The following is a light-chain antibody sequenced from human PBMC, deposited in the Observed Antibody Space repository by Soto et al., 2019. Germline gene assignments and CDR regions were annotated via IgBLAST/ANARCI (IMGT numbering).Light chain of an antibody. J-gene: IGKJ1*01. CDR1: QSVSSN. Sequence: EIVMTQSPATLSMSPGERATLSCRASQSVSSNLAWHQQKPGQAPRLLIYGASTRATGIPDRFSGSGSGTECTLTISSLQSEDFAVYYCQQYNNWPWTFGQGTKVEIK. V-gene: IGKV3-15*01. CDR3: QQYNNWPWT. CDR2: GAS.